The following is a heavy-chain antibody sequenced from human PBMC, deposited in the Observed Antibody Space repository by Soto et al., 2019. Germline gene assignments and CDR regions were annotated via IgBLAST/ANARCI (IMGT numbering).Heavy chain of an antibody. J-gene: IGHJ4*02. CDR1: GYIFTNHY. V-gene: IGHV1-46*01. D-gene: IGHD3-22*01. CDR3: ARADYYDSSGFYYDC. Sequence: QVQLVQSGAEVKKPGASVKVSCKASGYIFTNHYIHWVRQAPGQGLEWMGIINPSGGSTNYLQKFQGRITMTRDTSTSTVYMELSSLRSEDTAVYFCARADYYDSSGFYYDCWGRGTLVTVSS. CDR2: INPSGGST.